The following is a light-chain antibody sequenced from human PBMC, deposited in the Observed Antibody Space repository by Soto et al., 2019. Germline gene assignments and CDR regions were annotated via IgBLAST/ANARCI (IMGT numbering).Light chain of an antibody. V-gene: IGKV3-20*01. CDR3: QQYDSSPVT. Sequence: EIVLTQSPGTLSLSPGERATLSCRASQSVSSSYLAWYQQKPDQAPRLLIYGASSRATGIPDRFSGSGSGTDFTLTISRLEPEDFAVYYCQQYDSSPVTFGQGTQVEIK. CDR1: QSVSSSY. J-gene: IGKJ1*01. CDR2: GAS.